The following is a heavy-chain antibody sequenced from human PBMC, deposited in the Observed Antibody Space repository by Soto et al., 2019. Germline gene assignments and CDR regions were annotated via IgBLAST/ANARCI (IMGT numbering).Heavy chain of an antibody. V-gene: IGHV1-2*04. CDR2: INPNSGGT. Sequence: ASVKVSCKASGYTFTGYYMHWVRQAPGQGLEWMGWINPNSGGTNYAQKFQGWVTMTRDTSISTAYMELSRLRSDDTAVYYCARGPRDGYNYGGDYWGQGTLVTVSS. CDR1: GYTFTGYY. D-gene: IGHD5-12*01. CDR3: ARGPRDGYNYGGDY. J-gene: IGHJ4*02.